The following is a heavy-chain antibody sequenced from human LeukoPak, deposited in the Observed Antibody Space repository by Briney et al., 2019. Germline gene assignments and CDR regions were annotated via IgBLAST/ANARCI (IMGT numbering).Heavy chain of an antibody. Sequence: SQTLSLTCSVPGGSISSGGYYWTWIRQHPGKGLEWIGYIYYSGNSYYNPSLKSRLTISIDTSKNHFSLKLSSVTAADTAFYYCARATGYYNTWRPFDYWGQGTLVTVSS. CDR1: GGSISSGGYY. D-gene: IGHD3-9*01. CDR3: ARATGYYNTWRPFDY. V-gene: IGHV4-30-4*08. J-gene: IGHJ4*02. CDR2: IYYSGNS.